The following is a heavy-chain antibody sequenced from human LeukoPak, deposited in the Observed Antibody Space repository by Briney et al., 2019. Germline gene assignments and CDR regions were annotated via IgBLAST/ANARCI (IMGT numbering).Heavy chain of an antibody. CDR2: IIPIFGTA. D-gene: IGHD2-21*01. J-gene: IGHJ1*01. CDR3: ARDSSEFRSLIPH. CDR1: GGTFSSYA. V-gene: IGHV1-69*13. Sequence: SVKVSCKASGGTFSSYAISWVRQAPGQGLEWMGGIIPIFGTAKYAQKFQGRVTITADESTSTAYMELSSLRSEDTAVYYCARDSSEFRSLIPHWGQGTLVTVSS.